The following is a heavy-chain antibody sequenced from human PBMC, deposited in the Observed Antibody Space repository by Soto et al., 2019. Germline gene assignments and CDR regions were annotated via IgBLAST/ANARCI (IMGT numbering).Heavy chain of an antibody. CDR3: ARPSRYCSTSCLSSYWYFDL. D-gene: IGHD2-2*01. CDR1: GFTFSSYW. CDR2: INSDGSST. J-gene: IGHJ2*01. V-gene: IGHV3-74*01. Sequence: PGGSLRLSCAASGFTFSSYWMHWVRQAPGKGLVWVSRINSDGSSTSYADSVKGRFTISRDNAKNTLYLQMNSLRAEDTAVYYCARPSRYCSTSCLSSYWYFDLWGRGTLVTVSS.